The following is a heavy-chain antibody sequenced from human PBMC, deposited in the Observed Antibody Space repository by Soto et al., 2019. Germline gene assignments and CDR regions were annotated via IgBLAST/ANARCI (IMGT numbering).Heavy chain of an antibody. CDR1: GYTFTSYD. Sequence: QVQLVQSGAEVKKPGASVKVSCKASGYTFTSYDINWVRQATGQGLEWMGWMNPNSGNTGYAQKFQGRVTMTRNTSISTADMELSSLRSEDTAVYYCARGLKSKVRGVIIPSANMDVWGKGTTVTVSS. V-gene: IGHV1-8*01. CDR2: MNPNSGNT. CDR3: ARGLKSKVRGVIIPSANMDV. J-gene: IGHJ6*03. D-gene: IGHD3-10*01.